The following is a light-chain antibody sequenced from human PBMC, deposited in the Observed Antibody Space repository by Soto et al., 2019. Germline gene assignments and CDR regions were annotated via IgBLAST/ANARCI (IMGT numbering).Light chain of an antibody. V-gene: IGLV2-14*01. CDR1: SSDVGGYNY. CDR2: DVS. Sequence: QSALTQPASVSGSPGQSITISCTGTSSDVGGYNYVSWYQQHPGKAPKLMIYDVSNRPSGVSNRFSGSKSGNTASLTISGLQAEAEAEYYCSSYTSSSPYVFGTGTKLTVL. CDR3: SSYTSSSPYV. J-gene: IGLJ1*01.